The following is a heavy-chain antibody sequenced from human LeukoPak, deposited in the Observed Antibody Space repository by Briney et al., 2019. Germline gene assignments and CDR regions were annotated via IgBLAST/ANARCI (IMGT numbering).Heavy chain of an antibody. D-gene: IGHD6-19*01. CDR1: GGSISSSSYY. CDR2: IYYSGST. Sequence: PSETLSLTCTVSGGSISSSSYYWGWIRQPPGKGLEWIGSIYYSGSTYYNPSLKSRVTISVDTSKYQFSLKLSSVTAADTAVYYCARESSGWSPYYYNYYMDVWGKGTMVTVSS. J-gene: IGHJ6*03. V-gene: IGHV4-39*07. CDR3: ARESSGWSPYYYNYYMDV.